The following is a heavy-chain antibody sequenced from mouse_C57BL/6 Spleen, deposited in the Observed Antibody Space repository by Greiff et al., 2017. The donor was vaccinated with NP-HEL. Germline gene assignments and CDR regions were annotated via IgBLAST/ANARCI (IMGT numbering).Heavy chain of an antibody. J-gene: IGHJ3*01. D-gene: IGHD2-14*01. V-gene: IGHV10-3*01. CDR1: GFTFNTYA. CDR2: IRSKSSNYAT. Sequence: EVQLVESGGGLVQPKGSLKLSCAASGFTFNTYAMHWVRQAPGKGLEWVARIRSKSSNYATYYADSVKDRFTIARDDSQSMLYLQMNNLKTEDTAVYYCVRVRGYDAWFAYWGQGTLVTVSA. CDR3: VRVRGYDAWFAY.